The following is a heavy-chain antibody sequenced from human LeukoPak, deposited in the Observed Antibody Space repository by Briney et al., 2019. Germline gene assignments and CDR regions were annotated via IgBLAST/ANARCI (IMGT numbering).Heavy chain of an antibody. CDR1: GGSFSGYY. CDR2: INHSGST. Sequence: SETLSLTCAVYGGSFSGYYWSWIRQPPGKGLEWIGEINHSGSTNYNPSLKSRVTISVDTSKNQFSLKLSSVTAADTAVYYCARAVLRYFDWFRDGAYHFDYWGQGTLVTVSS. CDR3: ARAVLRYFDWFRDGAYHFDY. V-gene: IGHV4-34*01. J-gene: IGHJ4*02. D-gene: IGHD3-9*01.